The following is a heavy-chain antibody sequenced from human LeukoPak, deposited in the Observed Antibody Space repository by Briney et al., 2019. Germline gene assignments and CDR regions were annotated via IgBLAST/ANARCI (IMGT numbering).Heavy chain of an antibody. J-gene: IGHJ4*02. CDR3: ARDLGYLDY. D-gene: IGHD3-16*01. CDR2: ISGSGGST. V-gene: IGHV3-23*01. CDR1: GFTFSSYA. Sequence: GGSLRLSCAASGFTFSSYAMSWVRQAPGKGLEWVSAISGSGGSTYYADSVKGRFTISRDNAKNSLYLQMNSLRAEDTAVYYCARDLGYLDYWGQGTLVTVSS.